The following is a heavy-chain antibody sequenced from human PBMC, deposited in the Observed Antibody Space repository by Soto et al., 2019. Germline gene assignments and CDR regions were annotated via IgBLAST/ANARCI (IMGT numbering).Heavy chain of an antibody. CDR2: INYSGST. CDR1: GGSFSGYY. J-gene: IGHJ3*02. CDR3: VRHCDGDCSHAFDI. D-gene: IGHD2-21*02. Sequence: QVQLQQWGAGLLKPSETLSLTCAVYGGSFSGYYWSWIRQPPGKGLEWIGEINYSGSTNYNPSLKSRFTISVDTSKNQCSLKLSSVTAADTAVFYCVRHCDGDCSHAFDIWGQGTMVTVSS. V-gene: IGHV4-34*01.